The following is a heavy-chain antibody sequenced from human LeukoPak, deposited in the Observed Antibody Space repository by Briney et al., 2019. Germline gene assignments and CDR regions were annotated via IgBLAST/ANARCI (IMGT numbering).Heavy chain of an antibody. CDR2: IKEDASET. CDR3: TRGSPLDY. D-gene: IGHD1-26*01. J-gene: IGHJ4*02. Sequence: GGSLRLSCAASGLTFSSSWMTWVRQAPGKGLEWVANIKEDASETNYVGSAMGRFAISRDNAKNTLYLQMNSLRVYDTAIYHCTRGSPLDYWGQGTQVTVSS. V-gene: IGHV3-7*01. CDR1: GLTFSSSW.